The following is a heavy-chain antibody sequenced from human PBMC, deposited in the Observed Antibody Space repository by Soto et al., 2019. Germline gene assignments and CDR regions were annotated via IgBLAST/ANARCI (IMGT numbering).Heavy chain of an antibody. CDR1: GGSISSYY. CDR2: IYTSGST. Sequence: SETLSLTCTVSGGSISSYYWSWIRQPAGKGLEWIGRIYTSGSTNYNPSLKSRVTMSVDTSKNQFSLKLSSVTAADTAVYYCAQDGPALDYYYGMDVWGQGTTVTVSS. V-gene: IGHV4-4*07. J-gene: IGHJ6*02. CDR3: AQDGPALDYYYGMDV.